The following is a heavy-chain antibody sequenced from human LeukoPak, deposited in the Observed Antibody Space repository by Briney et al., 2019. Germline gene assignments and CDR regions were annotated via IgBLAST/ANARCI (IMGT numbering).Heavy chain of an antibody. CDR3: TTPWEPDLTPDY. CDR2: IKSKTDGGTT. J-gene: IGHJ4*02. D-gene: IGHD1-26*01. CDR1: GFTFSSYG. V-gene: IGHV3-15*01. Sequence: PGRSLRLCCAASGFTFSSYGMHWVRQAPGKGLEWVGRIKSKTDGGTTDYPAPVKGRFTISRDDSKNTLYLQMNSLKTEDTAVYYCTTPWEPDLTPDYWGQGTLVTVSS.